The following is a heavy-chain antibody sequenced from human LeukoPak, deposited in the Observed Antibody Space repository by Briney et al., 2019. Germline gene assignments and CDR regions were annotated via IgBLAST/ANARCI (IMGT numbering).Heavy chain of an antibody. J-gene: IGHJ4*02. V-gene: IGHV3-30*04. CDR3: ARDQHSSGRGGYFDY. Sequence: PGRSLRPSCAASGFTFSSYAMHWVRQAPGKGLEWVAVISYDGSNKYYADSVKGRFTISRDNSKNTLYLQMNSLRAEDTAVYYCARDQHSSGRGGYFDYWGQGTLVTVSS. CDR2: ISYDGSNK. CDR1: GFTFSSYA. D-gene: IGHD6-19*01.